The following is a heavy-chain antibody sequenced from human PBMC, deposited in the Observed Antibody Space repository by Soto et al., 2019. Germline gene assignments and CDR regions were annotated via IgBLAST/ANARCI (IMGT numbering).Heavy chain of an antibody. CDR3: ARGPDY. CDR2: IYHSGST. CDR1: GCSISSGGYS. Sequence: QLQLQESGSGLVKPSQTLSLTCAVSGCSISSGGYSWSWIRQPPGKGLEWIGYIYHSGSTYYNPSLKSRVTISVDRSKNQYSLKLSSVTAADTAVYYCARGPDYWGQGTLVTVSS. V-gene: IGHV4-30-2*01. J-gene: IGHJ4*02.